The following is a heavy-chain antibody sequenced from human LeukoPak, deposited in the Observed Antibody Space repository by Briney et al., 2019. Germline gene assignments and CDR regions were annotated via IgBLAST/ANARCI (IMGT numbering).Heavy chain of an antibody. CDR1: RFTFSSYN. CDR3: AKSALDSSGYGPTTLNDAFDI. J-gene: IGHJ3*02. D-gene: IGHD3-22*01. Sequence: HPGGSLRLSCAAPRFTFSSYNMNWVRQAPGKGLEWVSGISWNSGSIGYADSVKGRFTISRDNAKNSLYLQMNSLRAEDMALYYCAKSALDSSGYGPTTLNDAFDIWGQGTMVTVSS. CDR2: ISWNSGSI. V-gene: IGHV3-9*03.